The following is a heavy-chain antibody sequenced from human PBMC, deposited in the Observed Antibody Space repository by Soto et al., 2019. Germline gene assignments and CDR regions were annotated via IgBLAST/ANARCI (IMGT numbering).Heavy chain of an antibody. J-gene: IGHJ4*02. D-gene: IGHD3-3*01. CDR3: VKDRFVNY. Sequence: PGGSLRLSCSASGLSFNDYAMHWVRQAAGKGLKYVSSISSKGVSTYYADSVKGRFTISRDNSKNTLYLQMNSLRVEDTAVYYCVKDRFVNYWGQGALVTVSS. CDR2: ISSKGVST. CDR1: GLSFNDYA. V-gene: IGHV3-64D*06.